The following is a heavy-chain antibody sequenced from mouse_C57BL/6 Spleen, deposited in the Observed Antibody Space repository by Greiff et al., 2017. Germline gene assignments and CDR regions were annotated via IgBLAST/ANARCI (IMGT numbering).Heavy chain of an antibody. J-gene: IGHJ3*01. CDR1: GYTFTSYG. Sequence: QVQLQQSGAELARPGASVKLSCKASGYTFTSYGISWVKQRTGQGLEWIGEIYPRSGNTYYNEKFKGKAALTADKSSSTAYMELRSLTSEDSAVYFCARDDPWFAYWGQGTLVTVSA. V-gene: IGHV1-81*01. D-gene: IGHD2-3*01. CDR3: ARDDPWFAY. CDR2: IYPRSGNT.